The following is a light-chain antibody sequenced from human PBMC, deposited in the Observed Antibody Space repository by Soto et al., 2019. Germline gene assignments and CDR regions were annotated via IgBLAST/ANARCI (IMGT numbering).Light chain of an antibody. CDR2: NVT. V-gene: IGLV2-11*01. J-gene: IGLJ2*01. CDR1: SSDVGGYNY. Sequence: QSALTQPRSVSRSPGQSVTISCTGTSSDVGGYNYVSWYQQHPGKAPTLMIYNVTKRPSGVPDRFSGSKSGNTASLTISGLQSEDDADYYCCSYAGNSLVFGGGTKLTVL. CDR3: CSYAGNSLV.